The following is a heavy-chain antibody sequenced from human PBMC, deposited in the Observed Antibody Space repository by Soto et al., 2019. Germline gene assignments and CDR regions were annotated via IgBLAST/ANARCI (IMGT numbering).Heavy chain of an antibody. D-gene: IGHD3-22*01. CDR1: GGTFSSYA. Sequence: QVQLVQSGAAVKKPGSSVKVSCKASGGTFSSYAISWVRQAPGQGLEWMGGIIPIFGTADYAQKFQGRVTISADESTSTGNPELEILRSVETTAYSCASHYDTSGYYYRALDYWGQGTLVTVSS. J-gene: IGHJ4*02. CDR2: IIPIFGTA. CDR3: ASHYDTSGYYYRALDY. V-gene: IGHV1-69*12.